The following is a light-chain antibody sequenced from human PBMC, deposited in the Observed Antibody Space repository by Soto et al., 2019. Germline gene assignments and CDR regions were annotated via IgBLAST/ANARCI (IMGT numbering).Light chain of an antibody. CDR1: SSNIGSNY. J-gene: IGLJ2*01. V-gene: IGLV1-47*01. CDR3: AAWDDSLSGVV. Sequence: QSVLTQPPSASGTPGQRVTISCSGSSSNIGSNYVFWYQHLPGTAPKLLIYRNNQRPSGVPDRFSGSKSGTSASLAISGLRSEDETDYYCAAWDDSLSGVVFGGGTKPPS. CDR2: RNN.